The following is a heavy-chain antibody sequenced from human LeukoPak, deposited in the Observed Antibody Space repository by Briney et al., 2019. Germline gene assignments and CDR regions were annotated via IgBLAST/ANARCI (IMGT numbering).Heavy chain of an antibody. J-gene: IGHJ4*02. CDR3: ARHGSSGYYLD. Sequence: PGGSLRLSCAVSGFIFSDYYMTWIRQAPGKGLEWIAYISNSGNTVYYTDSVRGRFTISRENAKNSLYLQMNSLRAEDTAVYYCARHGSSGYYLDWGQGTLVTVSS. D-gene: IGHD3-22*01. V-gene: IGHV3-11*01. CDR2: ISNSGNTV. CDR1: GFIFSDYY.